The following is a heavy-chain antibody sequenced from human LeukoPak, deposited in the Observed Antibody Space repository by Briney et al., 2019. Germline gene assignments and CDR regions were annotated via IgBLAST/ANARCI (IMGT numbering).Heavy chain of an antibody. CDR2: NNGDGSTT. D-gene: IGHD2-15*01. CDR3: ARDPRNVGLAP. J-gene: IGHJ5*02. CDR1: GFTFNSYW. Sequence: GGSLRLSCAASGFTFNSYWMNWVRQAPGKGLMYISRNNGDGSTTNYADVVKGRFTMSRDNVKNTLYLQMNSLRVEDTAVYYCARDPRNVGLAPWGQGTLVTVSS. V-gene: IGHV3-74*01.